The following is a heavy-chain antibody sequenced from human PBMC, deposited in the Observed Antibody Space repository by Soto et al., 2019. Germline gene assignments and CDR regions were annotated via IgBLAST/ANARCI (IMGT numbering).Heavy chain of an antibody. D-gene: IGHD2-15*01. CDR1: GGSISSSSYY. J-gene: IGHJ4*02. V-gene: IGHV4-61*05. Sequence: SETLSLTCTVSGGSISSSSYYWGWIRQPPGKGLEWIGYIYYSGSTNYNPSLKSRVTISVDTSKNQFSLKLSSVTAADTAVYYCARLYCSGGSCSPFLDYWGQGTLVTVSS. CDR2: IYYSGST. CDR3: ARLYCSGGSCSPFLDY.